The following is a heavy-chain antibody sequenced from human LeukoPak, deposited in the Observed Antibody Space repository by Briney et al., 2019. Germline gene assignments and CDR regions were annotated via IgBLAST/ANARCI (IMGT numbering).Heavy chain of an antibody. CDR3: ARVPMGASYYYMDV. CDR1: GASITRGGYY. CDR2: IYHSGST. V-gene: IGHV4-31*03. D-gene: IGHD1-26*01. J-gene: IGHJ6*03. Sequence: SETLSLTCTVSGASITRGGYYWSWVRQHPGKGPEWIGHIYHSGSTYYNSSLRSRLTISVDTSKNQFSLNLSSLTAADAAVYYCARVPMGASYYYMDVWGKGTTVTVSS.